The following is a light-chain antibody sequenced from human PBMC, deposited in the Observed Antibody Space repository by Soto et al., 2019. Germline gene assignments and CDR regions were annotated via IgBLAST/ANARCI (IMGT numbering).Light chain of an antibody. CDR1: QAIRND. CDR3: LQHNVFPRT. J-gene: IGKJ1*01. V-gene: IGKV1-17*01. Sequence: DIQMTQSPSSLSASVGDRVTITCRASQAIRNDLAWYQQKPGRATKRLIYGSSSLQSGVPSRFSGRGYGTEFTLTISSLQPEDFATYYCLQHNVFPRTFGQGTKVEIK. CDR2: GSS.